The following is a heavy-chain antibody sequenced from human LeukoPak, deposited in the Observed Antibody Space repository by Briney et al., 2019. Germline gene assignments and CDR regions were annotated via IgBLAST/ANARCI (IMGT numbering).Heavy chain of an antibody. V-gene: IGHV3-11*05. CDR2: ISSSSSYI. CDR1: GFTLSDYN. CDR3: AKAGDITMIVVVIPPFDY. Sequence: GGSLRLSCAASGFTLSDYNMRWIRQAPGKGLEWVSSISSSSSYIYYADSVKGRFTISRDNAKNSLYLQMDSLRAEDTAVYYCAKAGDITMIVVVIPPFDYWGQGTLVTVSS. J-gene: IGHJ4*02. D-gene: IGHD3-22*01.